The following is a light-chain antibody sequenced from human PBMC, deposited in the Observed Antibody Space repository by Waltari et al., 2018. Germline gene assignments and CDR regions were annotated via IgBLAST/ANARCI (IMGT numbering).Light chain of an antibody. Sequence: DIVVTQSPDSLTRSVGERATIQYKSSQGVFYRSNTKYYLSWYQQKSGQSPSLLIYWASTREAGVPDRFSGSGSGTDFTLTINGLQPEDAAVYFCHQYYLTPWTFGQGTKLEIK. V-gene: IGKV4-1*01. CDR3: HQYYLTPWT. J-gene: IGKJ1*01. CDR2: WAS. CDR1: QGVFYRSNTKYY.